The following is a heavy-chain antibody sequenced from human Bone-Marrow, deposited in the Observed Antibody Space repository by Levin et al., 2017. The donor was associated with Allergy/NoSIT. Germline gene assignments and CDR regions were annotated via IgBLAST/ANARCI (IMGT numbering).Heavy chain of an antibody. CDR3: ATAWLGAFDI. D-gene: IGHD3-10*01. V-gene: IGHV4-61*02. J-gene: IGHJ3*02. Sequence: PSETLSLTCTVSGGSISSGSYYWSWIRQPAGTGLEWIGRIYTSGSTNYNPSLKSRVTISVDTSKNQFSLKLSSVTAADTAVYYCATAWLGAFDIWGQGTMVTVSS. CDR1: GGSISSGSYY. CDR2: IYTSGST.